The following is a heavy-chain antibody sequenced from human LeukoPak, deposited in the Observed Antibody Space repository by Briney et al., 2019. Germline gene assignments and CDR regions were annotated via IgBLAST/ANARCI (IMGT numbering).Heavy chain of an antibody. Sequence: PGGSLRLSCAASGFTFSNYAMSWVRQAPGKGLEWVSVITGSGGSTYYADSVKGRFTISRDNSKNTLYLQMNSLRAEDTAVYYCARDYKWAFDYWGQGTLVTVSS. CDR2: ITGSGGST. D-gene: IGHD1-1*01. CDR1: GFTFSNYA. J-gene: IGHJ4*02. CDR3: ARDYKWAFDY. V-gene: IGHV3-23*01.